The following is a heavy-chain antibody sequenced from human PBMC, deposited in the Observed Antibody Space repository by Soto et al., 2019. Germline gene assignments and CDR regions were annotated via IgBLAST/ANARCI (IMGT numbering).Heavy chain of an antibody. CDR3: AKDVLYGSGSYGTYFDY. V-gene: IGHV3-30*18. J-gene: IGHJ4*02. Sequence: QVQLVESGGGVVQPGRSLRLSCAASGFTFSSYGMHWVRQAPGKGLEWVAVISYDGSNKYYADSVKGRFTISRDNSKNTLYLQMNRLRAEDTAVYYCAKDVLYGSGSYGTYFDYWGQGTLVTVSS. CDR2: ISYDGSNK. D-gene: IGHD3-10*01. CDR1: GFTFSSYG.